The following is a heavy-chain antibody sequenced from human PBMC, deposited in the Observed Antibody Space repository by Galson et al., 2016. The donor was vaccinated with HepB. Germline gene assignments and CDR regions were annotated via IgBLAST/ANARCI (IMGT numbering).Heavy chain of an antibody. J-gene: IGHJ3*02. CDR1: GFTFSSYS. CDR3: AKTAYDRRARGSRQGPTAIDI. Sequence: SLRLSCAASGFTFSSYSMNWVCQAPGVGLEWVSTISGSGETTYYADSVKGRFTISRDNSKNSLYLQMNTLRAEDTAVYYCAKTAYDRRARGSRQGPTAIDIWGQGTMVTVSS. D-gene: IGHD5-12*01. V-gene: IGHV3-23*01. CDR2: ISGSGETT.